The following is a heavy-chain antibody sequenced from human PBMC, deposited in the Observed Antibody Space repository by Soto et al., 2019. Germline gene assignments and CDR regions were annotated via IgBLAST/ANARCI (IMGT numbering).Heavy chain of an antibody. CDR3: AREIVTAGGNNYFDP. D-gene: IGHD2-21*02. V-gene: IGHV4-4*02. J-gene: IGHJ5*02. Sequence: QVQLQESGPRLVKPSGSLSLTCGVSGGTVASSHWWSWVRQSPSRGLEWIGNVYHTGDTNFNPSLPSRVTFSVDKSNTQFSLRLTSLTAADTAVYFCAREIVTAGGNNYFDPWGPGTLVTVSS. CDR2: VYHTGDT. CDR1: GGTVASSHW.